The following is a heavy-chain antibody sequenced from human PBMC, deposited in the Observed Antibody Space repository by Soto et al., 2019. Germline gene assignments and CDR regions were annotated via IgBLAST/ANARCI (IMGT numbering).Heavy chain of an antibody. CDR2: ISGSGGST. D-gene: IGHD5-18*01. CDR3: AKDRSEYSYGYDWFDP. CDR1: GFTFSSYA. Sequence: EVQLLESGGGLVQPGGSLRLSCAASGFTFSSYAMSWVRQAPGKGLEWVSAISGSGGSTYYADSVKGRFTISRDNSKNTLYLKMNSLRADDTAVYYCAKDRSEYSYGYDWFDPWGQGTLVTVSS. J-gene: IGHJ5*02. V-gene: IGHV3-23*01.